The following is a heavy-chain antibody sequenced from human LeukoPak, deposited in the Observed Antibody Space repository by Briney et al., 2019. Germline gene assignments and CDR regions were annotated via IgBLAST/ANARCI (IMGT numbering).Heavy chain of an antibody. J-gene: IGHJ4*02. CDR1: GGSISSYY. CDR2: IHYSGST. D-gene: IGHD3-22*01. V-gene: IGHV4-59*08. CDR3: ARQTHYYDSSGFPDY. Sequence: SETLSLTCAVSGGSISSYYWSWIRQPPGKELEWIGYIHYSGSTNYNPSLKSRVTISVDTSKNQFSLKLSSVTAADTAVYYCARQTHYYDSSGFPDYWGQGTLVTVSS.